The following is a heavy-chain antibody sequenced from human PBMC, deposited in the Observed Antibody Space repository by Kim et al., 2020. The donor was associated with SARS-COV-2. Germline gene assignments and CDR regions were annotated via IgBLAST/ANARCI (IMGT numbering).Heavy chain of an antibody. V-gene: IGHV3-13*01. D-gene: IGHD2-2*02. CDR1: GFTFSSYD. Sequence: GGSLRLSCAASGFTFSSYDMHWVRQATGKGLEWVSAIGTAGDTYYPGSVKGRFTISRENAKNSLYLQMNSLRAGDTAVYYCARAQGYCSSTSCYTWNYYYYGMDVWGQGTTVTVSS. CDR3: ARAQGYCSSTSCYTWNYYYYGMDV. CDR2: IGTAGDT. J-gene: IGHJ6*02.